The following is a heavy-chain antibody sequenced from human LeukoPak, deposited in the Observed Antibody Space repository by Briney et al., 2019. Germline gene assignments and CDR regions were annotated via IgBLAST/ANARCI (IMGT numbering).Heavy chain of an antibody. CDR1: GGTFSSYA. J-gene: IGHJ6*03. Sequence: ASVKVSCTASGGTFSSYAISWVRQAPGQEREGMGGIIPIFGTANYAQKFQGRVTITTDESTSTAYMELSSLRSEDTAVYYCARLHSSDYYYYMDVWGKGTTVTVSS. D-gene: IGHD3-22*01. CDR3: ARLHSSDYYYYMDV. V-gene: IGHV1-69*05. CDR2: IIPIFGTA.